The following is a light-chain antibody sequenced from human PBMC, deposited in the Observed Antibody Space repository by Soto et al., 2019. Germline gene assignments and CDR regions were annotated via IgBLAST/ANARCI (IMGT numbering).Light chain of an antibody. Sequence: QTLLTRPASLSGSPRQSLTISFTGSSSDIGSYNLVSWYQKHPDKAPKLIIYEVSERPSGVSNRFSGSKFGNTASLTSSGLRAEDEADYCCGSHAGSRTFVFGTGTKVTVL. V-gene: IGLV2-23*02. CDR1: SSDIGSYNL. J-gene: IGLJ1*01. CDR3: GSHAGSRTFV. CDR2: EVS.